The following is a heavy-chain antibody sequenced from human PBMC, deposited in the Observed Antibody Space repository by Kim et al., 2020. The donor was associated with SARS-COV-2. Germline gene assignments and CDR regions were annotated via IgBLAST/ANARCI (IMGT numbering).Heavy chain of an antibody. D-gene: IGHD3-22*01. J-gene: IGHJ4*02. V-gene: IGHV4-39*01. CDR3: ARVPSYYYDSSGYHQDY. Sequence: LKSRVTISVDTSKNQFSLKLSSVTAADTAVYYCARVPSYYYDSSGYHQDYWGQGTLVTVSS.